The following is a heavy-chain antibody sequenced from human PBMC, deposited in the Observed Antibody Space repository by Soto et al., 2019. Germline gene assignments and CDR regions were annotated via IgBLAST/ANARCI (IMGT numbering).Heavy chain of an antibody. V-gene: IGHV4-39*02. Sequence: QLQLHESAPGLLKPSETLSLTCTVSGSAIYNSDSYWGWFRQAPGRVMEWIGSIYYSGNTYYSPSLMSPVTTSVDTSRNDFARKMQSATAPDTAVYYCAISMNSEGMEGFHVWGPGRMVTVSS. D-gene: IGHD1-1*01. CDR1: GSAIYNSDSY. CDR3: AISMNSEGMEGFHV. J-gene: IGHJ3*01. CDR2: IYYSGNT.